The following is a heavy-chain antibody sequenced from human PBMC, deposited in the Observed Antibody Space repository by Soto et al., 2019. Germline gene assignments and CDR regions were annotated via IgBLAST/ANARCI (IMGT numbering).Heavy chain of an antibody. CDR3: ARGAVNCSGGSCYPSDAFDI. V-gene: IGHV1-69*01. Sequence: QVQLVQSGAEVKKPGSSVNVSCKASGVTFSSYAISCVRQAPGQGLESMGGIIPIFGTANYAQKFQGRVTITADESTSTAYRELSSLRSEDTAVYYCARGAVNCSGGSCYPSDAFDIWGQGTMVTDSS. D-gene: IGHD2-15*01. J-gene: IGHJ3*02. CDR2: IIPIFGTA. CDR1: GVTFSSYA.